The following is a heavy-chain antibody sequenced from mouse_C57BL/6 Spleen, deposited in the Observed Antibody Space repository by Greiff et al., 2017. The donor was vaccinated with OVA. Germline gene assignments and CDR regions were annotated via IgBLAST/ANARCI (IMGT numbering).Heavy chain of an antibody. J-gene: IGHJ2*01. D-gene: IGHD1-1*01. V-gene: IGHV2-2*01. CDR2: IWRGGST. CDR3: ARSLLRGYYVDY. CDR1: GFSLTSYG. Sequence: QVQLQQSGPGLVQPSQSLSITCTVSGFSLTSYGVHWVRQSPGKGLEWLGVIWRGGSTDYNAAFISRLSIRKDNAKSQGFFKMNRLQADDTAIYDCARSLLRGYYVDYWGQGTTLTVSS.